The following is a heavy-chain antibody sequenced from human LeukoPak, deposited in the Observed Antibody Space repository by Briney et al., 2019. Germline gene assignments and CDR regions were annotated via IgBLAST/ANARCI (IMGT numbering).Heavy chain of an antibody. J-gene: IGHJ4*02. CDR3: TRARDGYTYFDY. D-gene: IGHD5-24*01. CDR1: GYTFTSYG. V-gene: IGHV1-18*01. CDR2: ISAYNGNT. Sequence: PGASVKVSCKASGYTFTSYGISWVRQAPGQGLEWMGWISAYNGNTNYAQKLQGRVTMTTDTSTSTAYMELRSLRSDDTAVYYRTRARDGYTYFDYWGQGTLVTVSS.